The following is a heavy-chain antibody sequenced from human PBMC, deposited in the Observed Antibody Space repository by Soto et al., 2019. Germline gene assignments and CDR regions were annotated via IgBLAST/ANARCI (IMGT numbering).Heavy chain of an antibody. CDR3: ARLGGYELRWSGYFQH. CDR1: GYSFTSYW. J-gene: IGHJ1*01. Sequence: PGDSLKISCKGSGYSFTSYWTGWVRQMPGKGLEWMGIIYPGDSDTRYSPSFQGQVTISADKSISTAYLQWSSLKASDTAMYYCARLGGYELRWSGYFQHWGQGTLVTVSS. V-gene: IGHV5-51*01. D-gene: IGHD5-12*01. CDR2: IYPGDSDT.